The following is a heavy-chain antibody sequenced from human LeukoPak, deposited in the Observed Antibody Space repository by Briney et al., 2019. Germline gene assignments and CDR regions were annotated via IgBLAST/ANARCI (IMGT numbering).Heavy chain of an antibody. Sequence: PGGSLRLSCAASAFRFSDHGMHWVRQAPGKGLEWVAVISYDGSNKYYADSVKGRFTISRDNSKNTLYLQMNSLRAEDTAVYYCARDPAIQIWSSAYYFDYWGQGTQVTVSS. D-gene: IGHD1-1*01. CDR2: ISYDGSNK. CDR3: ARDPAIQIWSSAYYFDY. J-gene: IGHJ4*02. V-gene: IGHV3-30*19. CDR1: AFRFSDHG.